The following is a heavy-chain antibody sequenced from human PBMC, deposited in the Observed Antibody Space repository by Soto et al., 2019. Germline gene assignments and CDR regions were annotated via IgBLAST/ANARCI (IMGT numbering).Heavy chain of an antibody. V-gene: IGHV2-5*02. Sequence: ESGPTLVNPTQTLTLTCTFSGFSLSTSGVGVGWIRQPPGKALEWLALIYWDDGKRYSPSLKSRLTITKDTSKNQVVLTMTNMDPVDTATYYCAHSSYCSSTSCCPFDYWGQGTLVTVSS. D-gene: IGHD2-2*01. CDR1: GFSLSTSGVG. J-gene: IGHJ4*02. CDR3: AHSSYCSSTSCCPFDY. CDR2: IYWDDGK.